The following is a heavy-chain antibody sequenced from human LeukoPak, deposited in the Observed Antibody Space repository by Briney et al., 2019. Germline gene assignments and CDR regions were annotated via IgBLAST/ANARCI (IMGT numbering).Heavy chain of an antibody. CDR1: GYTFNTYG. J-gene: IGHJ4*02. V-gene: IGHV1-69*04. CDR2: IIPILGIA. CDR3: ARDAWPRGYFDY. D-gene: IGHD5-24*01. Sequence: SVKVSCKASGYTFNTYGISWVRQAPGQGLEWMGRIIPILGIANYAQKFQGRVTITADKSTSTAYMELSSLRSEDTAVYYCARDAWPRGYFDYWGQGTLVTVSS.